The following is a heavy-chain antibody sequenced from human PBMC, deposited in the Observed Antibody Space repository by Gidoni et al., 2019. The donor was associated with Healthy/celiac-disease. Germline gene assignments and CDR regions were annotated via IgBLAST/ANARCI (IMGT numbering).Heavy chain of an antibody. CDR2: ISYDGSNK. Sequence: QVQLVESGGGVVQPGRSLRLSCAASGFTFSSYAMHWVRKAPGKGLEWVAVISYDGSNKYYADSVKGRFTISRDNSKNTLYLQMNSLRAEDTAVYYCASGGEPWGFSTVHQNWGQGTMVTVSS. CDR3: ASGGEPWGFSTVHQN. V-gene: IGHV3-30-3*01. CDR1: GFTFSSYA. J-gene: IGHJ3*01. D-gene: IGHD3-10*01.